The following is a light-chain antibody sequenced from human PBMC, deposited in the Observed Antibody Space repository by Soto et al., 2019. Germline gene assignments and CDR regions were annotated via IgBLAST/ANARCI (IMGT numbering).Light chain of an antibody. CDR1: RLGNKY. J-gene: IGLJ2*01. Sequence: SYELIQPPSVSVSPGQTASITCSGDRLGNKYTCWYQQKPGQSPVLVIYQDSRRPSGIPERFSGSNSGNTATLTISGTQAMDEADYYCQAWDRYSRVFGGGTKLTVL. CDR3: QAWDRYSRV. CDR2: QDS. V-gene: IGLV3-1*01.